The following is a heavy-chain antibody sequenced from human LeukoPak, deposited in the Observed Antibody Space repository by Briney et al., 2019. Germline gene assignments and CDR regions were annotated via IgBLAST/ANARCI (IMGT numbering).Heavy chain of an antibody. V-gene: IGHV4-4*02. J-gene: IGHJ5*02. D-gene: IGHD5-24*01. Sequence: SETLSLTCAVSGGSISSSNWWSWVRQPPGKGLEWIGEIYHSGSTNYNPSLKSRVTISVDKSKNQFSPKLSSVTAADTAVYYCARGGEMATTAFDPWGQGTLVTVSS. CDR1: GGSISSSNW. CDR3: ARGGEMATTAFDP. CDR2: IYHSGST.